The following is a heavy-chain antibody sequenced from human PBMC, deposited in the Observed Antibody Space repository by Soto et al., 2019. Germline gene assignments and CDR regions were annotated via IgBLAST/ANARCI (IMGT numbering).Heavy chain of an antibody. V-gene: IGHV1-8*01. J-gene: IGHJ5*02. Sequence: ASVKVSCKASGYTFTSYDINWVRQATGQGLEWMGWMNPNSGNTGYAQKFQGRVTMTRNTSISTAYMELSSLRSEDTAVYYCARSASIAVAANWFDPWGQGTLVTVSS. CDR2: MNPNSGNT. CDR3: ARSASIAVAANWFDP. CDR1: GYTFTSYD. D-gene: IGHD6-19*01.